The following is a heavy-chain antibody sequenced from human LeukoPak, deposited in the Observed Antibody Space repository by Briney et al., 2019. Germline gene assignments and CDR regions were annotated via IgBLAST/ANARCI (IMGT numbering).Heavy chain of an antibody. J-gene: IGHJ4*02. V-gene: IGHV4-4*07. CDR2: IYTSGST. Sequence: SETLSLTCTVSGGSISSYYWSWIRQPAGKGLEWIGRIYTSGSTNYNPSLKSRVTMSVDTSKNQCTLKLSSVTAADTAVYYCARVTAVAGNDAFDYWGQGTLVTVSS. CDR3: ARVTAVAGNDAFDY. CDR1: GGSISSYY. D-gene: IGHD6-19*01.